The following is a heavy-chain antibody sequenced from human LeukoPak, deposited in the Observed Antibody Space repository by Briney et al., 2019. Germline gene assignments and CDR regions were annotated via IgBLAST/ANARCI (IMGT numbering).Heavy chain of an antibody. V-gene: IGHV3-15*01. CDR3: TSDWVGDGWVVPAAMKGY. Sequence: GSLRLSCAASGFTFSNAWMSWVRQAPGQGMEWDGRMKSKTDGGTTDYAAPVKGRITISRKDSKNTLYQQRTRPTPDATAQYYCTSDWVGDGWVVPAAMKGYWGQGTLVTVSS. CDR2: MKSKTDGGTT. D-gene: IGHD2-2*01. CDR1: GFTFSNAW. J-gene: IGHJ4*02.